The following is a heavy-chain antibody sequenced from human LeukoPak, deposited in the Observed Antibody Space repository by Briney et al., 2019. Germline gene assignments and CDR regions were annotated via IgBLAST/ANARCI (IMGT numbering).Heavy chain of an antibody. CDR2: IYTSGST. V-gene: IGHV4-61*02. Sequence: SETLPLTCTVSGGSISSGSYYWSWIRQPAGKGLEWIGRIYTSGSTNYNPSLKSRVTISVATSKNHFSLKLSSVTAADTAVYYCARADYSAWDAFDIWGQGTMVTVSS. CDR1: GGSISSGSYY. CDR3: ARADYSAWDAFDI. D-gene: IGHD4-11*01. J-gene: IGHJ3*02.